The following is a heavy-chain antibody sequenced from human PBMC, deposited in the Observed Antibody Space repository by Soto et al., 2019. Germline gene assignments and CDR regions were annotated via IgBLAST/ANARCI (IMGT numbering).Heavy chain of an antibody. D-gene: IGHD2-2*02. CDR1: GGTFSSYA. CDR2: IIPIFGTA. Sequence: QVQLVQSGAEVQKPGSSVKVSCKASGGTFSSYAISWVRQAPGQGLEWMGGIIPIFGTANYAQKFQGRVTITADKSTSTAYMELSSLRSEDTAVYYCARADGYCSSTSCYTYYYYGMDVWGQGTTVTVSS. J-gene: IGHJ6*02. CDR3: ARADGYCSSTSCYTYYYYGMDV. V-gene: IGHV1-69*06.